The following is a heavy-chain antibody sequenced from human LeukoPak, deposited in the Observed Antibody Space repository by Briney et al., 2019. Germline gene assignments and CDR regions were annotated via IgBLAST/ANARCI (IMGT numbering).Heavy chain of an antibody. CDR1: DGSMSPYY. CDR2: IFHNGNT. J-gene: IGHJ6*03. V-gene: IGHV4-59*01. CDR3: ARGGYYYLDV. Sequence: PSETLSLTCTVSDGSMSPYYWSWIRQSPGKGLEWIAYIFHNGNTKYNPSLWSRVTISIDTSRNQVFLNLNSVTVADTAVYYCARGGYYYLDVWAKGPRSPSP.